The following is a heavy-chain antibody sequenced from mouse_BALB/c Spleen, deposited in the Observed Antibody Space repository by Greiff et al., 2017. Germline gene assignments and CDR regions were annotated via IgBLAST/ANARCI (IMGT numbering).Heavy chain of an antibody. V-gene: IGHV1-14*01. CDR2: INPYNDGT. J-gene: IGHJ3*01. Sequence: EVQRVESGPELVKPGASVKMSCKASGYTFTSYVMHWVKQKPGQGLEWIGYINPYNDGTKYNEKFKGKATLTSDKSSSTAYMELSSLTSEDSAVYYCASEGITTVVGRPWFAYWGQGTLVTVSA. CDR3: ASEGITTVVGRPWFAY. CDR1: GYTFTSYV. D-gene: IGHD1-1*01.